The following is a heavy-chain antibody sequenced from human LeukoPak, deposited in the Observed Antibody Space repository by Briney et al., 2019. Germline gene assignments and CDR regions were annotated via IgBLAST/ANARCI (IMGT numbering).Heavy chain of an antibody. D-gene: IGHD5-12*01. CDR1: GFTFSSYE. J-gene: IGHJ4*02. V-gene: IGHV3-48*03. CDR3: AKALLYSGYRVY. CDR2: ISSSGSTI. Sequence: GGSLRLSCAASGFTFSSYEMNWVRQAPGKGLEWVSYISSSGSTIYYADSVKGRFTISRDNAKNSLYLQMNSLRAEDTAVYYCAKALLYSGYRVYWGQGTLVTVSS.